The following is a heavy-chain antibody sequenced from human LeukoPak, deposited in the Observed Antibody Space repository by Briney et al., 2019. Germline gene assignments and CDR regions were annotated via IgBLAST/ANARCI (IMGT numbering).Heavy chain of an antibody. CDR2: ISPSSSYK. Sequence: GGSLRLSCAASGSSFSSYSMNWVRQAPGKGLEWVSSISPSSSYKYYAESVKGRFTISRDNAKRSLFLQMNSLRVEDTAVYYCARTMWGFDYWGQGTLVTVSS. J-gene: IGHJ4*02. CDR1: GSSFSSYS. V-gene: IGHV3-21*01. CDR3: ARTMWGFDY. D-gene: IGHD7-27*01.